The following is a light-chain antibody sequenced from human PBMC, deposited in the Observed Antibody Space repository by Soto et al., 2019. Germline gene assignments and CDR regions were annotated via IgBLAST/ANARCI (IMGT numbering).Light chain of an antibody. V-gene: IGKV1-12*01. CDR3: QQANSFPLT. Sequence: IEMTQSPSSLSASVGDIISITWRASQTISSWLAWYQQKPGKAPKLLIYKASTLKSGVPSRFSGSGSGTDFTLTISSLQPEDFATYYCQQANSFPLTFGQGTRLEIK. CDR2: KAS. J-gene: IGKJ5*01. CDR1: QTISSW.